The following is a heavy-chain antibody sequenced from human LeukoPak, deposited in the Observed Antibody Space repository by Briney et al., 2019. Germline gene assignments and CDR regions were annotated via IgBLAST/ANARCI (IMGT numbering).Heavy chain of an antibody. J-gene: IGHJ4*02. V-gene: IGHV3-23*01. CDR3: VKDYPRIGVTGTTSFFDY. CDR1: EFTFSDYA. Sequence: GGSLRLSCVASEFTFSDYAMSWVRQAPGKGLEWVSGLNEDGSTTFYADSVQGRFIISRDNSQNIVYLQMSSLRVEDTAVYYCVKDYPRIGVTGTTSFFDYWGQGNLVTVSS. CDR2: LNEDGSTT. D-gene: IGHD1-7*01.